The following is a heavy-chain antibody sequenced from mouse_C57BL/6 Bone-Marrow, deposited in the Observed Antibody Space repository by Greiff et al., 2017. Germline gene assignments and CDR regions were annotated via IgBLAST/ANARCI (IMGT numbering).Heavy chain of an antibody. CDR1: GYTFTSYG. J-gene: IGHJ2*01. CDR3: AGYYYGSSPLYYFDY. V-gene: IGHV1-81*01. D-gene: IGHD1-1*01. Sequence: QVQLQQSGAELARPGASVKLSCKASGYTFTSYGISWVKQRTGQGLEWIGEIYPRSGNTYYNEKFKGKATLTADKSSSTAYMERRSLTSEDSAVYFCAGYYYGSSPLYYFDYWGQGTTLTVSS. CDR2: IYPRSGNT.